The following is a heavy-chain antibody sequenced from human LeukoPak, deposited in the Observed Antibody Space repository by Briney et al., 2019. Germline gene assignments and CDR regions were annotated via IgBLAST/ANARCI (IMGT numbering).Heavy chain of an antibody. Sequence: TSVKVSCKASGFTFTSSTIQWVRQTRGQRLEWIGWIVVGSGNTNYAQKFQERVIITRDMSTTTVYMELSSLRSEDTAVYYCAGTPWFGELTLDYWGQGTLVTVSS. CDR2: IVVGSGNT. CDR1: GFTFTSST. J-gene: IGHJ4*02. CDR3: AGTPWFGELTLDY. V-gene: IGHV1-58*02. D-gene: IGHD3-10*01.